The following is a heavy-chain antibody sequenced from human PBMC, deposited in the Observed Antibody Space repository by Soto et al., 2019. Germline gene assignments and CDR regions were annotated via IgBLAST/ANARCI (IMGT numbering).Heavy chain of an antibody. CDR2: ISYDGNIT. D-gene: IGHD2-2*01. CDR1: GFTFSSYG. V-gene: IGHV3-30*18. Sequence: QVQLVESGGGVVQPGRSLRLSCAASGFTFSSYGMHWVRQAPGKGLEWVAVISYDGNITYYADSVKGRFTISRDNSKNTLYLQMNSLRAEDTAVYYCAKGQHCSTTSCYFYYYGMDVWGQGTTVTVSS. CDR3: AKGQHCSTTSCYFYYYGMDV. J-gene: IGHJ6*02.